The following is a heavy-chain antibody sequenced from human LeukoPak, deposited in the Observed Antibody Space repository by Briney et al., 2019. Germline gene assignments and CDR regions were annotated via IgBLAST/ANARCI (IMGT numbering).Heavy chain of an antibody. CDR2: INPSGGST. J-gene: IGHJ6*03. CDR3: ARSGGDDSSGYFWDYYYYYYMDV. D-gene: IGHD3-22*01. CDR1: GYTFTSYY. Sequence: ASVKVSCKASGYTFTSYYMHWVRQAPGQGLEWMGIINPSGGSTSYAQKFQGRVTMTRDMSTSTVYMELSSLRSEDTAVYYCARSGGDDSSGYFWDYYYYYYMDVWGKGTTVTVSS. V-gene: IGHV1-46*01.